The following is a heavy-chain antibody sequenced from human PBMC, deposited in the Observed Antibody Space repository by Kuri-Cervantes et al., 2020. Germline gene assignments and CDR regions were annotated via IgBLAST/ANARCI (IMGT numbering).Heavy chain of an antibody. CDR3: ARVGGYYDFPHYGMDV. J-gene: IGHJ6*02. Sequence: ASVKVSCKASGYTFTSYGISWVRRAPGQGLEWMGWISAYNGNTNYAQKLQGRVTMTTDTSTSTAYMELRSLRSDDTAVYYCARVGGYYDFPHYGMDVWGQGTTVTVSS. CDR2: ISAYNGNT. CDR1: GYTFTSYG. V-gene: IGHV1-18*01. D-gene: IGHD3-3*01.